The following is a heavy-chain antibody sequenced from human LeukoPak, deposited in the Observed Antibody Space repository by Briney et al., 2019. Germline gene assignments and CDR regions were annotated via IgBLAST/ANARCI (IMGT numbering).Heavy chain of an antibody. Sequence: ASVKVSCKASGYTFTGYYMHWVRQAPGQGLEWMGWINPNSGGTNYAQKFQGWVTMTRDTSISTAYMELSRLRSDDTAVYYCARVLGYCSGGSCPFDYWGQGTLVTVSS. CDR2: INPNSGGT. D-gene: IGHD2-15*01. CDR1: GYTFTGYY. CDR3: ARVLGYCSGGSCPFDY. V-gene: IGHV1-2*04. J-gene: IGHJ4*02.